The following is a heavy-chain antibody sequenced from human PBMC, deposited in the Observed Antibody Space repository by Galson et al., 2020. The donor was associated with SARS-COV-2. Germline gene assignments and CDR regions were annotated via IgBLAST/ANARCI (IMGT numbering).Heavy chain of an antibody. Sequence: SETLSLTCAVYGGSFSGYYWSWIRQPPGKGLEWIGEINHSGSTNYNPSLKSRVTISVDTSKNQFSLKLSSVTAADTAVYYCARSPRKGVAVAGRSAFDIWGQGTMVTVSS. J-gene: IGHJ3*02. D-gene: IGHD6-19*01. CDR2: INHSGST. CDR3: ARSPRKGVAVAGRSAFDI. V-gene: IGHV4-34*01. CDR1: GGSFSGYY.